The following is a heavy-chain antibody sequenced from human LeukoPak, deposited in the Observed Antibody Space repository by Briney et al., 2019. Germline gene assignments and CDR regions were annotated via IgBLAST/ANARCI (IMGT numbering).Heavy chain of an antibody. Sequence: SETLSLTCAVYGGSFSGYYWSWIRQPPGKGLEWIGEINHSGSTNYNLSLKSRVTISVDTSKNQFSLKLSSVTAADTAVYYCARGGYQLLPDYWGQGTLVTVSS. CDR3: ARGGYQLLPDY. CDR2: INHSGST. J-gene: IGHJ4*02. D-gene: IGHD2-2*01. V-gene: IGHV4-34*01. CDR1: GGSFSGYY.